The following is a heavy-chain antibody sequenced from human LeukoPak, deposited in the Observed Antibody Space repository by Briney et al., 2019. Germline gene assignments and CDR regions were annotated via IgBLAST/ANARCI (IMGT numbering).Heavy chain of an antibody. CDR1: GFTFSSYE. CDR3: ARDPGSGYEEHFDY. CDR2: ISSSGSTI. Sequence: PGGSLRLSCAASGFTFSSYEMNWVRQAPGKGLEWVSYISSSGSTIYYADSVKGRFTISRDNAKNSLYLQMNSLRVEDTAVYYCARDPGSGYEEHFDYWGQGTLVTVSS. V-gene: IGHV3-48*03. D-gene: IGHD5-12*01. J-gene: IGHJ4*02.